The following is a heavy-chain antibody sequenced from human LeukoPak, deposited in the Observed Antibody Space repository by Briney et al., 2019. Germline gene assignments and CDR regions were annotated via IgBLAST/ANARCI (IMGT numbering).Heavy chain of an antibody. CDR3: ARVRSIAAPGHYYYYMDV. J-gene: IGHJ6*03. D-gene: IGHD6-6*01. CDR1: GGSISSYY. Sequence: SETLSLTCTVSGGSISSYYWSWIRQPPGKGLEWIGYIYYSGSTNYNPSLKSRVTISVDTSKNQFSLKLSSVTAADTAVYYCARVRSIAAPGHYYYYMDVWGKGTTVTVSS. V-gene: IGHV4-59*01. CDR2: IYYSGST.